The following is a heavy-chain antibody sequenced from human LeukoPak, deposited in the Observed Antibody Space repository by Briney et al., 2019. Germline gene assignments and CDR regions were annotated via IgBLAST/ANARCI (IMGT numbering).Heavy chain of an antibody. V-gene: IGHV4-59*01. J-gene: IGHJ4*02. D-gene: IGHD5-12*01. CDR2: MYYSGST. CDR3: ARGVAGYGPYDY. Sequence: SETLSLTCTVSGDXISTYYWSWIRQPPGKGLEWIGYMYYSGSTNYNPSLKSRVTISLDTPKNQFSLRLNSVTAADTAVYYCARGVAGYGPYDYWGQGTLVTVSS. CDR1: GDXISTYY.